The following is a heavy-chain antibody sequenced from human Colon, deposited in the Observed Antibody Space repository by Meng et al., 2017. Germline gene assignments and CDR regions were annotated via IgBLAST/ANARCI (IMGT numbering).Heavy chain of an antibody. J-gene: IGHJ5*02. D-gene: IGHD6-13*01. CDR2: VSVFNGVT. CDR3: ARTPIGASAGTIVNWFDP. V-gene: IGHV1-18*01. Sequence: ASVKVSCKASGYSFIDYGISWVRQAPGQGLEWMGWVSVFNGVTNYAQNVRGRVTMTADTSTATAYMELRSLTSDDTAVYYCARTPIGASAGTIVNWFDPWGQGTLVTVSS. CDR1: GYSFIDYG.